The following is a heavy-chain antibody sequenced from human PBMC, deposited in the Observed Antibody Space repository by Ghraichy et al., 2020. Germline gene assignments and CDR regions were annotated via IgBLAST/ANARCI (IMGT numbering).Heavy chain of an antibody. CDR2: TYYRSKWYN. Sequence: SQTLSLTCANSGDSVSSNTASWNWIRQSPSRGLEWLGRTYYRSKWYNDYAVSVKSRITINPDTSKNQFSLQLNSVNPEDTAVYYCARDKPHRPKAGNFDYWGQGTLVTVSS. J-gene: IGHJ4*02. V-gene: IGHV6-1*01. D-gene: IGHD6-13*01. CDR3: ARDKPHRPKAGNFDY. CDR1: GDSVSSNTAS.